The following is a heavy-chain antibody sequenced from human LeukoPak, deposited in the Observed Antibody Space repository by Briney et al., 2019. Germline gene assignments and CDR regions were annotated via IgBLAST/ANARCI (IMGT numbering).Heavy chain of an antibody. J-gene: IGHJ3*02. CDR3: VRGSFGPDI. CDR2: INTGGTDT. D-gene: IGHD3/OR15-3a*01. CDR1: GFTFSSFW. V-gene: IGHV3-74*01. Sequence: TGGSLRLSCAASGFTFSSFWMHWVRQAPGKGLVWVSRINTGGTDTVYADPVKGRFTISRDNAKNTLYLQMNSLRAEDTAVYYCVRGSFGPDIWGQGTMVTVSS.